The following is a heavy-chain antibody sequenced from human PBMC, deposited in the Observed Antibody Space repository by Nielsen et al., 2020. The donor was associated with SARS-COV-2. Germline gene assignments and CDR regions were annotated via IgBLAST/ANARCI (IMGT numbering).Heavy chain of an antibody. CDR2: IYHSGST. CDR3: ARDKVYYNAASEVDF. J-gene: IGHJ4*02. V-gene: IGHV4-38-2*02. Sequence: SETLSLTCNASGFPISGGFYWGWIRQPPGQGLEWIASIYHSGSTYYNPSLKSRVSMSVDTSKNQFSLKLNSVTAADTAVYYCARDKVYYNAASEVDFWGQGTLVTVSS. D-gene: IGHD3-10*01. CDR1: GFPISGGFY.